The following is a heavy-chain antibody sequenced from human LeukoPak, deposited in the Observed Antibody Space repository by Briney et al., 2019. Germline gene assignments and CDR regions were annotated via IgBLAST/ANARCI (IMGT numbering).Heavy chain of an antibody. CDR3: ARHGGHYYYYYGMDV. Sequence: PSETLSLTCTVSGGSISSSSYYWGWIRQPPGKGLEWIGSIYYSGSTYYNPSLKSRVTISVDTSKNQFSLKLSSVTAADTAVYYCARHGGHYYYYYGMDVWGQGTTVTVSS. J-gene: IGHJ6*02. D-gene: IGHD2-15*01. CDR2: IYYSGST. V-gene: IGHV4-39*01. CDR1: GGSISSSSYY.